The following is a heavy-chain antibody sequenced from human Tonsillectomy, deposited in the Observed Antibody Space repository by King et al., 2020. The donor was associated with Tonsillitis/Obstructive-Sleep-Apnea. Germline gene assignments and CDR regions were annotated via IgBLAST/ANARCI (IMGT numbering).Heavy chain of an antibody. CDR2: INCNSGGA. CDR3: ARGDKYSGVDY. D-gene: IGHD6-19*01. Sequence: HLMQSGAEVKKPGASVKVSCKASGDTFTGYYMHWVRQAPGQGLEWMGRINCNSGGAKYSQMVQGRVTMTWDTSVSTAYMELSSLRSDDTAVYYCARGDKYSGVDYWGQGTLVTVSS. CDR1: GDTFTGYY. J-gene: IGHJ4*02. V-gene: IGHV1-2*06.